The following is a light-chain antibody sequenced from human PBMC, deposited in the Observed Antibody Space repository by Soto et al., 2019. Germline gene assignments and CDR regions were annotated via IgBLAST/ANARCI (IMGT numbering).Light chain of an antibody. CDR3: QQYHQWPRT. CDR2: GAS. V-gene: IGKV3-15*01. J-gene: IGKJ1*01. CDR1: QSVDGD. Sequence: VVMTQSPASLSVSPGERVTLSCRASQSVDGDLAWFQQKPGQAPRLLISGASTRAAGIPDRFSGGGSGTEFTLTITSLQSDDFAAYYCQQYHQWPRTFGRGTQVQNK.